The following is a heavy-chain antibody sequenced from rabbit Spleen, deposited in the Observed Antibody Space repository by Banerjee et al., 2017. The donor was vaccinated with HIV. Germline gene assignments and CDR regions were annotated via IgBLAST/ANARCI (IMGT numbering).Heavy chain of an antibody. CDR1: GLDFSSDYW. V-gene: IGHV1S40*01. D-gene: IGHD1-1*01. Sequence: QSLEESGGDLVKPGASLTLTCTASGLDFSSDYWICWVRQAPGKGLEWIACIDVIRSSTKTYYTSWAKGRFTVSKTSSTTVTLRMTSLTATDTATYFCARDLVGVIGWNFYLWGQGTLVTVS. CDR3: ARDLVGVIGWNFYL. CDR2: IDVIRSSTKT. J-gene: IGHJ4*01.